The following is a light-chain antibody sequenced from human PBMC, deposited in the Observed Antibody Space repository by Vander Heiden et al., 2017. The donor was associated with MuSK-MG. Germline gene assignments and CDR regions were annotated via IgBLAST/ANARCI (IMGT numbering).Light chain of an antibody. CDR2: DVS. J-gene: IGLJ1*01. V-gene: IGLV2-14*01. CDR3: SSYTSSSTEV. Sequence: QSALTQPASVSGSPGQSIPISCTGTTSDVGGYNYVSWYQQHPGKAPKLMIYDVSKRPSGVSNRFSGSKSGNTASLTISGLQAEDEADYYCSSYTSSSTEVFGTGTKVTVL. CDR1: TSDVGGYNY.